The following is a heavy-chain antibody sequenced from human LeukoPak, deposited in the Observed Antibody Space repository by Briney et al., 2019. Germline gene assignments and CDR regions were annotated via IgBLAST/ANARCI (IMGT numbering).Heavy chain of an antibody. V-gene: IGHV3-23*01. CDR1: GFTFTTYA. D-gene: IGHD3-10*01. Sequence: GGSLRLSCAASGFTFTTYATSWVRQAPGKGLEWASIITDSGGNTYYADSVKGRFTISRDNSKNTLFLQMSSLRVEDTAVYYCAKQGLPMVRGTFINGWFDPWGQGTLVTVSS. CDR3: AKQGLPMVRGTFINGWFDP. J-gene: IGHJ5*02. CDR2: ITDSGGNT.